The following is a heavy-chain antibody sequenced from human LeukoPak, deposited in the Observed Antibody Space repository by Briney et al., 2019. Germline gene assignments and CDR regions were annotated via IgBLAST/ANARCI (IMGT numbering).Heavy chain of an antibody. V-gene: IGHV3-30*02. CDR1: GFTFSSYG. J-gene: IGHJ4*02. D-gene: IGHD3-22*01. CDR3: AKADSSGYYNFDY. CDR2: IRYDGSNK. Sequence: GGSLRLSCAASGFTFSSYGMHWVRQAPGKGLEWVAFIRYDGSNKYYADSVKGRFTISRDNSKNTLYLQVNSLRAEDTAVYYCAKADSSGYYNFDYWGQGTLVTVSS.